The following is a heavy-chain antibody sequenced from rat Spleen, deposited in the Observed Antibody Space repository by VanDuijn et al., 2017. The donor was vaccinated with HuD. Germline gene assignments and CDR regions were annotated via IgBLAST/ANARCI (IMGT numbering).Heavy chain of an antibody. D-gene: IGHD1-5*01. J-gene: IGHJ2*01. V-gene: IGHV5-20*01. CDR2: ISYDGGNT. CDR3: AKDVGRYNCFFDY. CDR1: GFTFSSFA. Sequence: EVQLVESGGGLVQPGRSMKLSCAASGFTFSSFAMAWVRQAPTKGLEWVASISYDGGNTYYRDSVKGRFTISRDNAKSSLYLQMDSLRSEDTSTYYCAKDVGRYNCFFDYWGHGVMVTVSS.